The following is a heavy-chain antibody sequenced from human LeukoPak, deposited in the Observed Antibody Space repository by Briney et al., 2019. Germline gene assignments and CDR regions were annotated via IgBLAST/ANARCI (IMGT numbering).Heavy chain of an antibody. D-gene: IGHD1-26*01. CDR2: IYTSGST. CDR1: GGPISSYY. Sequence: SETLSLTCTVSGGPISSYYWSWIRQPAGKGLEWTGRIYTSGSTNYNASLKSRVSMSVDTSKNQFSLKLSSVTAADTAVFYCARENSGSYREFDYWGQGTLVTVSS. CDR3: ARENSGSYREFDY. J-gene: IGHJ4*02. V-gene: IGHV4-4*07.